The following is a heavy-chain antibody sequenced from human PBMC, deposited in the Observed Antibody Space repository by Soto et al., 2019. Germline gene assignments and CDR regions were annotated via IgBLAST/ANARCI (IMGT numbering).Heavy chain of an antibody. CDR3: ARRYGGNFDY. V-gene: IGHV4-59*01. Sequence: QVQLQESGPGLVKPSETLSLTCTLSGGSINSYYWSWIRQPPGKGLEWIGYIYYSGSTNYNPSLKSRVTISGDTSKNQFSLTLSSVTAADTAVYYCARRYGGNFDYWGQGTLVTVSS. J-gene: IGHJ4*02. CDR2: IYYSGST. CDR1: GGSINSYY. D-gene: IGHD1-26*01.